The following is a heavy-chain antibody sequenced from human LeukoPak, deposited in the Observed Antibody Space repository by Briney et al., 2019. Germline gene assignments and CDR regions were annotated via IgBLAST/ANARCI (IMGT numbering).Heavy chain of an antibody. D-gene: IGHD6-6*01. V-gene: IGHV3-7*01. CDR2: IKQDGSEK. Sequence: GGSLRLSCAASGFTFSSYWMSWVRQAPGKGLEWVANIKQDGSEKYYVDSVKGRCTFSRYNAKNSLYLQMNSLRAEDTAVYYCAKGYYSSSVDAFDIWGQGTMVTVSS. J-gene: IGHJ3*02. CDR1: GFTFSSYW. CDR3: AKGYYSSSVDAFDI.